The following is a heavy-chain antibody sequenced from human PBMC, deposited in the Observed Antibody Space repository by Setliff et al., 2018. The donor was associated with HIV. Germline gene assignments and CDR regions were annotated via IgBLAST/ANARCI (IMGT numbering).Heavy chain of an antibody. CDR2: INPNSGGT. V-gene: IGHV1-2*02. Sequence: ASVKVSCKASGYTFTGYYMHWVRQAPGQGLEWMGWINPNSGGTNYAQKFQGRVTMTRDTSISTAYMELSRLRSDDTAVYYCARNTDVDSVYRPFHIWGQGTMVTVS. J-gene: IGHJ3*02. CDR3: ARNTDVDSVYRPFHI. CDR1: GYTFTGYY. D-gene: IGHD1-26*01.